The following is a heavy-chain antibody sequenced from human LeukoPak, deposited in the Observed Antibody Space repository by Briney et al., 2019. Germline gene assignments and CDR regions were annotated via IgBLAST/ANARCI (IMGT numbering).Heavy chain of an antibody. CDR2: INPNSGGT. J-gene: IGHJ4*02. D-gene: IGHD5-18*01. V-gene: IGHV1-2*02. CDR1: GYTFTNFG. CDR3: ARDSAPGDTYGLLGIDS. Sequence: ASVKVSCKASGYTFTNFGINWVRQAPGQGLEWMGWINPNSGGTNYAQKFQGRVTMTRDASISTAYMELSRLRSDDTAVYYCARDSAPGDTYGLLGIDSWGQGTLVTVSS.